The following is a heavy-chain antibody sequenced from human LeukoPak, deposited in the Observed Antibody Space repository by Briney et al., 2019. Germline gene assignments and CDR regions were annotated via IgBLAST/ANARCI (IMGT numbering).Heavy chain of an antibody. V-gene: IGHV5-51*01. CDR1: GDSFTTYW. Sequence: GESLKISCKGSGDSFTTYWIGRVRQMPGKGLEWMGIIYPGDSETRYSPSFQGQVTISADKSITTAYLQWSSLKASDTAMYYCARQRGGNSEFDYWGQGTLVTVSS. D-gene: IGHD4-23*01. J-gene: IGHJ4*02. CDR3: ARQRGGNSEFDY. CDR2: IYPGDSET.